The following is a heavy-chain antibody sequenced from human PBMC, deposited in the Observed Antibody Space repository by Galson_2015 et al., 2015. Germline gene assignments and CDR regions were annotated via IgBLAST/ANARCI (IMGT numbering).Heavy chain of an antibody. Sequence: LSLTCAVSGGSISSGGYSWSWIRQPPGKGLEWIGYIYHSGSTYYNPSLKSRVTISVDRSKNQFSLKLSSVTAADTAVYYCARAYYGDYAAFDIWGQGTMVTVSS. V-gene: IGHV4-30-2*01. J-gene: IGHJ3*02. CDR2: IYHSGST. CDR3: ARAYYGDYAAFDI. CDR1: GGSISSGGYS. D-gene: IGHD4-17*01.